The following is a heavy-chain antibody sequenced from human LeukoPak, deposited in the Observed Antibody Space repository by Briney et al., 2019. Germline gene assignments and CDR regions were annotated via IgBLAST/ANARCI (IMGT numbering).Heavy chain of an antibody. V-gene: IGHV3-23*01. D-gene: IGHD2-2*01. CDR3: AKFGFCSSTSCPAPY. Sequence: PGGSLRLSRAASGFTFSSYGMSWVRQAPGKGLEWVSAISGGGGSTYYADSVKGRFTISRDNSENTLYLQMNSLRAEDTAVYYCAKFGFCSSTSCPAPYWGQGTLVTVSS. J-gene: IGHJ4*02. CDR2: ISGGGGST. CDR1: GFTFSSYG.